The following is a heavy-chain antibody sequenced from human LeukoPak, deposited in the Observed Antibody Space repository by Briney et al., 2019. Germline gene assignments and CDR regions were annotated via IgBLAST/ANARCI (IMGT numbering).Heavy chain of an antibody. V-gene: IGHV5-51*01. CDR1: GYSFTSYW. D-gene: IGHD2-2*01. CDR2: IYPGDSDT. CDR3: ARREVLGYCSSTSCYEGAFDI. J-gene: IGHJ3*02. Sequence: GESLKISCKGSGYSFTSYWIGWVRQMPGKGLEWMGIIYPGDSDTRYSPSFQGQVTISADKSISTAYPQWSSLKASDTAMYYCARREVLGYCSSTSCYEGAFDIWGQGTMVTVSS.